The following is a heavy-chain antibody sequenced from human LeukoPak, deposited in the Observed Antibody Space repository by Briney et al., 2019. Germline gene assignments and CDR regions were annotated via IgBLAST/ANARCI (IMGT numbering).Heavy chain of an antibody. CDR3: ARERGNYDILTDYYEGNGFDP. V-gene: IGHV1-18*01. Sequence: ASVKVSCKASGYTFTSYGISWVRQAPGQGLEWMGWISAYNGNANYAQKFQGTVTMTRDTSISTAYMELTRLRSDDTAVYYCARERGNYDILTDYYEGNGFDPWGQGTLVTVSS. CDR1: GYTFTSYG. CDR2: ISAYNGNA. J-gene: IGHJ5*02. D-gene: IGHD3-9*01.